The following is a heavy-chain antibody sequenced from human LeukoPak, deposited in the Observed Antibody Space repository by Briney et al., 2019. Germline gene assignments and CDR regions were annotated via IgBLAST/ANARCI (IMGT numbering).Heavy chain of an antibody. CDR3: ARRPDYSGTPTFDN. D-gene: IGHD4-11*01. Sequence: PGGSLRLSCAASGLTVSNNYMSWVRQAPGKGLEWVSVIYSDTSTYYADSVKGRFIISRDNSKNSVYLQMNSLRAEDTAVYFCARRPDYSGTPTFDNWGQGSLVTVSS. CDR2: IYSDTST. V-gene: IGHV3-66*01. J-gene: IGHJ4*02. CDR1: GLTVSNNY.